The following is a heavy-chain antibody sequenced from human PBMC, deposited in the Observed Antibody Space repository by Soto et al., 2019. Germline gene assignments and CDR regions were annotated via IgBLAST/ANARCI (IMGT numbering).Heavy chain of an antibody. Sequence: SETLSLTCTVSGGSISSGGYYWSWIRQHPVKGLEWIGYIYYSGSTYYNPSLKSRVTISVDTSKNQFSLKLSSVTAADTAVYYCARAASVASVWFDPWGQGTLVTAS. D-gene: IGHD2-15*01. J-gene: IGHJ5*02. CDR3: ARAASVASVWFDP. CDR1: GGSISSGGYY. V-gene: IGHV4-31*03. CDR2: IYYSGST.